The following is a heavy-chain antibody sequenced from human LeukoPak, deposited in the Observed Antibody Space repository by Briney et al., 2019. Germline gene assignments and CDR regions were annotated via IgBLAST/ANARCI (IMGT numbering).Heavy chain of an antibody. V-gene: IGHV1-18*01. Sequence: ASVKVSCKASGYIFTSYGIIWVRQAPGQGLEWMGWISAYNGNTNYAQKLQGRVTMTTDTSTSTAYMELRSLTSDDTAVFYCARMSGSLSHLLEYWGQGTLVTVSS. J-gene: IGHJ4*02. CDR2: ISAYNGNT. CDR1: GYIFTSYG. D-gene: IGHD1-26*01. CDR3: ARMSGSLSHLLEY.